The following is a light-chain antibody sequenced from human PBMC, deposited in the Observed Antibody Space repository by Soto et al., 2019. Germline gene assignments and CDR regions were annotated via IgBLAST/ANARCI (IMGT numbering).Light chain of an antibody. Sequence: EIVLTQSPVTLSLSPGESAALSGRASQTVSNELAWYQQKPGQAPRLLIYDASRRVTGIPARFSGSGSGTDFTLTLSSLEPEDFAVYYCQQRAGSSTFGQGTRLEI. CDR2: DAS. CDR1: QTVSNE. J-gene: IGKJ5*01. CDR3: QQRAGSST. V-gene: IGKV3-11*01.